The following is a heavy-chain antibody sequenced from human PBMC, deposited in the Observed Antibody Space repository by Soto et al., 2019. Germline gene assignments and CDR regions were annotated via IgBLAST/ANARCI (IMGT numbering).Heavy chain of an antibody. CDR3: ARGGYYDIYYFDY. CDR2: IIPILGTP. V-gene: IGHV1-69*06. CDR1: GDTFSTYS. J-gene: IGHJ4*02. Sequence: QVQLVQSGAEVKKPGSSVKVSCKVSGDTFSTYSISWVRQAPGQGLEWLGGIIPILGTPSYAQRFQDRVTITADKSTRTAYMEVSSLRSEDTAVYYCARGGYYDIYYFDYWGQGTLVTVSS. D-gene: IGHD3-22*01.